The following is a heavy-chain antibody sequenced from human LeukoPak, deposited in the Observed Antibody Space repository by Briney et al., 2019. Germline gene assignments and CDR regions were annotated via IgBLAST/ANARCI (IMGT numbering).Heavy chain of an antibody. V-gene: IGHV4-30-4*08. J-gene: IGHJ5*02. CDR1: GDSMRNYY. CDR3: ARGGIAAAVWFDP. CDR2: IYYSGST. Sequence: SETLSLTCNVSGDSMRNYYWNWIRQPPGKGLEWIGYIYYSGSTYYNPSLKSRVTISVDTSKNQFSLKLSSVTAADTAVYYCARGGIAAAVWFDPWGQGTLVTVSS. D-gene: IGHD6-13*01.